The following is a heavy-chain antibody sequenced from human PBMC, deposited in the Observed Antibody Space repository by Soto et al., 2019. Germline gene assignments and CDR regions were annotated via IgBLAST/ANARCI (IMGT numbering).Heavy chain of an antibody. D-gene: IGHD3-10*01. V-gene: IGHV2-26*01. CDR1: GFSLKNARMG. J-gene: IGHJ4*02. CDR2: TFSNDEE. CDR3: ARILPVAGSGRLDY. Sequence: QVTLKESGPVLVKPTETLTLTCTVSGFSLKNARMGVSWIRQPPGKALEWLAHTFSNDEESYSTSLKSRLTISKDTSKSQVVLIMTNMDPVDTATYYCARILPVAGSGRLDYWGQGTLVTVSS.